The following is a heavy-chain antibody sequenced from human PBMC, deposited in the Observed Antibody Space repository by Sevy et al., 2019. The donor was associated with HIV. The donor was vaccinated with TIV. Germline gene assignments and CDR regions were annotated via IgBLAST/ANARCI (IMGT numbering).Heavy chain of an antibody. CDR1: GGTFSSYA. Sequence: SVKVSCKASGGTFSSYAISWVRQAPGQGLEWMGGIIPIFGTANYAQKFQGRVTITADESTNTAYMELSSLRSEDTAVYYCARGLNTVLPIARTSPTGYFDYWGQGTLVTVSS. CDR3: ARGLNTVLPIARTSPTGYFDY. D-gene: IGHD4-17*01. CDR2: IIPIFGTA. V-gene: IGHV1-69*13. J-gene: IGHJ4*02.